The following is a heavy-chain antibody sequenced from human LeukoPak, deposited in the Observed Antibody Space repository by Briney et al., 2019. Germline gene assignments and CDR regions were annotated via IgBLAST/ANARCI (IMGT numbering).Heavy chain of an antibody. CDR2: INHSGST. J-gene: IGHJ4*02. CDR3: ARLLAARSTDY. V-gene: IGHV4-34*01. CDR1: GGSFSGYY. Sequence: PSQTLSLTCALYGGSFSGYYWSWIRQPPGKGLEWIGEINHSGSTNYNPSLKSRVTISVDTSKNQFSLKLSSVTAADTAVYYCARLLAARSTDYWGQGTLVTVSS. D-gene: IGHD6-6*01.